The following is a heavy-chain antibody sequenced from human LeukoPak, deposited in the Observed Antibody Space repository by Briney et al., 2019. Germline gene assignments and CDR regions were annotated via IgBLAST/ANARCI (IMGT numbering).Heavy chain of an antibody. V-gene: IGHV1-8*01. Sequence: ASVKVSCKPSGYTFTSYDINWVRQAAGQGLEWMGWMNPNSGNTVYPQKFQGRVTMTRNTSISTAYMELSSLRSEDTAVYYCARGLTGDLGYWGQGTLVTVSS. D-gene: IGHD7-27*01. CDR1: GYTFTSYD. CDR3: ARGLTGDLGY. J-gene: IGHJ4*02. CDR2: MNPNSGNT.